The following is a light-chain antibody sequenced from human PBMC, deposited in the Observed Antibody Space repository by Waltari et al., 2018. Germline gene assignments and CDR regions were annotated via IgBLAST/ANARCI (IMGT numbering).Light chain of an antibody. CDR3: QQYGSSPYT. CDR1: QSVSSSY. CDR2: GAS. Sequence: ENVLTQSPGTLSLSPGERATLSCRASQSVSSSYLAGYQQKPGQAPRLLIYGASSRATGIPDRFSGSGSGTDFTLTISRLEPEDFAVYYCQQYGSSPYTFGQGTKLEIK. V-gene: IGKV3-20*01. J-gene: IGKJ2*01.